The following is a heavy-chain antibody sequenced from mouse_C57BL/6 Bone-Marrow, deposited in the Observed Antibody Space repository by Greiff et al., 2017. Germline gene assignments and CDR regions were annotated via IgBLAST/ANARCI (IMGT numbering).Heavy chain of an antibody. CDR2: IDPENGDT. V-gene: IGHV14-4*01. Sequence: VHVKQSGAELVRPGASVKLSCTASGFNIKDDYMHWVKQRPEQGLEWIGWIDPENGDTEYASKFQGKATITADTSSNTAYMQLSSLTTEDSAIYYCARGYYGSSYYAMDYWGQGTSGTVSS. D-gene: IGHD1-1*01. CDR1: GFNIKDDY. J-gene: IGHJ4*01. CDR3: ARGYYGSSYYAMDY.